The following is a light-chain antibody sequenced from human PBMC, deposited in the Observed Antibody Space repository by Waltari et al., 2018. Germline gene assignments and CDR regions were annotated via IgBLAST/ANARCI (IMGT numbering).Light chain of an antibody. Sequence: EIVMTQSPPTLSVSPGERATLSCRASQSVSNSLSWYQHRPGRAPRPLIHSASTRAPGIPARFSVSGSETEFTLTISNLQSEDFALYYCQQYNNWPPITFGQGTRLEIK. V-gene: IGKV3D-15*01. CDR2: SAS. J-gene: IGKJ5*01. CDR1: QSVSNS. CDR3: QQYNNWPPIT.